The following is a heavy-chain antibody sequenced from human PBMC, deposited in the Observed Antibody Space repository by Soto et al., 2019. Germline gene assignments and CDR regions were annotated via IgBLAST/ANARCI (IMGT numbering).Heavy chain of an antibody. Sequence: PSETLSLTCAVYGGSFSGYYWSWIRQPPGKGLEWIGEINHSGSTNYNPSLKSRVTISVDTSKNQFSLKLSSVTAADTAVYYCARDPDIVVVPAANPLDDYYYYYGVDVWGQGTTVTVSS. V-gene: IGHV4-34*01. CDR1: GGSFSGYY. CDR3: ARDPDIVVVPAANPLDDYYYYYGVDV. J-gene: IGHJ6*02. D-gene: IGHD2-2*01. CDR2: INHSGST.